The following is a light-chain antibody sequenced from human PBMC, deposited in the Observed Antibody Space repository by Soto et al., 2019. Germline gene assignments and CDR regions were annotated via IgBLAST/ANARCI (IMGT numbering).Light chain of an antibody. V-gene: IGLV1-44*01. CDR3: AAWDDSLNGHLV. Sequence: QSVLTQPPSASGAPGQRVTISCSGSTSNIGSHSVNWYRQLPGTAPKVVMFANDERPSGVPDRISGSKSGTSASLVISGPQFEDEADYYCAAWDDSLNGHLVFGGGTKVTVL. CDR1: TSNIGSHS. J-gene: IGLJ2*01. CDR2: AND.